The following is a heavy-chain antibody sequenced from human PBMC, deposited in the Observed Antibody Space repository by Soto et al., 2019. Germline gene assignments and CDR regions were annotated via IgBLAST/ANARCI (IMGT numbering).Heavy chain of an antibody. J-gene: IGHJ4*02. CDR1: GGSISGVNW. V-gene: IGHV4-4*02. CDR2: IYHSGSTRP. CDR3: ASHVTMSGTRGFDY. D-gene: IGHD6-13*01. Sequence: QIHLQQSGPGLVKPSGTLSLNCAVSGGSISGVNWWSWVRQPPGEGLEWIGEIYHSGSTRPNYHPSPKIRVTISLDESETRFSLVLTSVTDADTAVYFCASHVTMSGTRGFDYWGQGTLVTASS.